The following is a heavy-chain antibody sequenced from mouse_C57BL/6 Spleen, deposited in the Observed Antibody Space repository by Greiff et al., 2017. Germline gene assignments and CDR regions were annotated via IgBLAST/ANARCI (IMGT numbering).Heavy chain of an antibody. J-gene: IGHJ3*01. CDR3: ARALRRGFAY. CDR2: ISDGGSYT. V-gene: IGHV5-4*01. D-gene: IGHD2-12*01. Sequence: EVQLQESGGGLVKPGGSLKLSCAASGFTFSSYAMSWVRQTPEKRLEWVATISDGGSYTYYPDNVKGRFTISRDNAKNNLYLQMSHLKSEDTAMYYCARALRRGFAYWGQGTLVTVSA. CDR1: GFTFSSYA.